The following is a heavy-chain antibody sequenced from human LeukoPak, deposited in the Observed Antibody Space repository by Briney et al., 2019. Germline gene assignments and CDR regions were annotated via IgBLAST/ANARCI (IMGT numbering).Heavy chain of an antibody. CDR2: INPNSGGT. Sequence: ASVKVSCKASGYTFTGYYMHWVRQAPGQGLEWMGWINPNSGGTNYAQKFQGRVTMTRDTSISTAYMELSRLRSDDTAVYYCARARGFTVTTYYYMDVWGKGTTVTVSS. CDR1: GYTFTGYY. J-gene: IGHJ6*03. CDR3: ARARGFTVTTYYYMDV. V-gene: IGHV1-2*02. D-gene: IGHD4-17*01.